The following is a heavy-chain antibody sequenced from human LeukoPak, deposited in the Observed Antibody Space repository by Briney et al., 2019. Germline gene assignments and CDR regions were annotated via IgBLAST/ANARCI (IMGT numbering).Heavy chain of an antibody. CDR1: GYSISSGYY. V-gene: IGHV4-38-2*02. Sequence: SKTLSLTCTVSGYSISSGYYWGWIRQPPGKGLEWIGSIYHSGSTYYNPSLKSRVTISVDTSKNQFSLKLSSVTAADTAVYYCARVWAAAGTGDYWGQGTLVTVSS. CDR2: IYHSGST. CDR3: ARVWAAAGTGDY. D-gene: IGHD6-13*01. J-gene: IGHJ4*02.